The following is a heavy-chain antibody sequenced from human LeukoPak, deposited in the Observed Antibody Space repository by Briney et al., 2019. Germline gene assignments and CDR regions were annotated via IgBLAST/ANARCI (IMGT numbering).Heavy chain of an antibody. V-gene: IGHV3-23*01. Sequence: GGSLRLSCAASGFTFSSYAMSWVRQAPGKGLEGVSAISGSGGSTYYADSVKGRFTISRDNSKNTLYLQMNSLRAEDTAVYYCAKVISGDSSGYAYFDYWGQGTLVTVSS. D-gene: IGHD3-22*01. CDR1: GFTFSSYA. J-gene: IGHJ4*02. CDR2: ISGSGGST. CDR3: AKVISGDSSGYAYFDY.